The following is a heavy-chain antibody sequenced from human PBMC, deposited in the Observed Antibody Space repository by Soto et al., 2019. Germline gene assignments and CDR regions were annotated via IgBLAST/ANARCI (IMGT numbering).Heavy chain of an antibody. V-gene: IGHV1-18*01. CDR1: GYTFTIYG. J-gene: IGHJ4*02. Sequence: ASVKVSCKASGYTFTIYGISWVLQAPGQGLEWMGWISAYNGNTNYAQKLQGRVTMTTDTSTSTAYMELRSLRSDDTAVYYCARDYRGYSYGYPDYWGQGTLVTVSS. D-gene: IGHD5-18*01. CDR3: ARDYRGYSYGYPDY. CDR2: ISAYNGNT.